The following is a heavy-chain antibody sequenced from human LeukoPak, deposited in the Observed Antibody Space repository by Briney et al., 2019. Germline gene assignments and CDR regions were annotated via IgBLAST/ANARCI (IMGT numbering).Heavy chain of an antibody. V-gene: IGHV3-23*01. CDR2: ISGGGDVT. Sequence: GGSLRLSCAASGFTVSNKYMTWVRRAPGKGLEWVSTISGGGDVTYYADSVKGRFTISRDTSKNTLYLQMNSLRVEDTAIYYCARDSSMLRGPLVIYYFDFWGQGTLVTVSS. CDR3: ARDSSMLRGPLVIYYFDF. J-gene: IGHJ4*02. CDR1: GFTVSNKY. D-gene: IGHD3-16*01.